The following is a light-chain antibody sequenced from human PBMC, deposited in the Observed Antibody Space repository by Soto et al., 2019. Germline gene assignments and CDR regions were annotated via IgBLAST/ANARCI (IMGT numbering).Light chain of an antibody. Sequence: AIQLTQSPSSLSASVGDRVTISCRASQGIRNDLGWYQQKPGKAPKLLIYSASSLQSGVPSRFSGSGSGTDFTLTISSLQPEDFATYYCLQDYSYPLTFGGGTKVEIK. CDR1: QGIRND. V-gene: IGKV1-6*01. CDR3: LQDYSYPLT. J-gene: IGKJ4*01. CDR2: SAS.